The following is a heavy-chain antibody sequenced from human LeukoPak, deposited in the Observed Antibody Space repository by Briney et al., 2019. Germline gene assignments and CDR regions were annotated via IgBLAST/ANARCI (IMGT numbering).Heavy chain of an antibody. J-gene: IGHJ3*02. D-gene: IGHD4/OR15-4a*01. CDR1: GFTFSSYW. CDR3: ARDGGGRWLFAFDI. CDR2: IKQDGSEK. V-gene: IGHV3-7*01. Sequence: PGGSLRLSCAASGFTFSSYWMSWVRQAPGKGLEWVANIKQDGSEKYYVDSVKGRFTISKDNAKNSLYLQMNSLRAEDTAVYYCARDGGGRWLFAFDIWGQGTMVTVSS.